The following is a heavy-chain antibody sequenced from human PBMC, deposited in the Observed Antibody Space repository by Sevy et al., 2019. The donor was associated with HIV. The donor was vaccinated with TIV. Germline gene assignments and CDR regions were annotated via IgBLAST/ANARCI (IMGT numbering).Heavy chain of an antibody. CDR1: GFTFSPYS. J-gene: IGHJ6*02. CDR2: CSSSSSYI. V-gene: IGHV3-21*01. D-gene: IGHD3-3*02. Sequence: GGSLRLSCAASGFTFSPYSMNWVRQAPGKGLEWVSYCSSSSSYIYYADSVKGRFIISGDNAKNSLYLQMNSLRAEDTAVYYCAREGGHVNIFGVVPRDAMDVWGQGTTVTVSS. CDR3: AREGGHVNIFGVVPRDAMDV.